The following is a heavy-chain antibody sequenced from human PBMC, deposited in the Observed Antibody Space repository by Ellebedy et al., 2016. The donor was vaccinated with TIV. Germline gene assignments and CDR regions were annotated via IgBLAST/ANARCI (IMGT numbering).Heavy chain of an antibody. CDR2: ISTYNDDT. J-gene: IGHJ4*02. Sequence: AASVKVSCKASGYTFTSYGISWVRQAPGQGLELLTWISTYNDDTNYAQKVPGRVTITKDTSTSTAYMELRRLRSDDTAVYYCARDSGGAIAFDYWGQGTRVTVSS. V-gene: IGHV1-18*04. D-gene: IGHD3-16*02. CDR3: ARDSGGAIAFDY. CDR1: GYTFTSYG.